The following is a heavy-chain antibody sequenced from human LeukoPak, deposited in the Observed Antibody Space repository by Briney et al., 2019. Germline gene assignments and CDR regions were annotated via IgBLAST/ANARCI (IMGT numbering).Heavy chain of an antibody. V-gene: IGHV4-39*07. Sequence: SETLSFTCTVSGGSISSSNHYWGWIRRPPGKGLEWMGSMYYSGGTYSNPSLKSRVSMSVDTSKDQFSLKLSSVTAADTAVYYCARRVTITMLVAPGAFDIWGQGIMVIVSS. CDR1: GGSISSSNHY. CDR3: ARRVTITMLVAPGAFDI. D-gene: IGHD3-22*01. J-gene: IGHJ3*02. CDR2: MYYSGGT.